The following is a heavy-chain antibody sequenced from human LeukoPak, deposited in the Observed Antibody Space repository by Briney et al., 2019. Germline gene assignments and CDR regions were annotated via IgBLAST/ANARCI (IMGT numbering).Heavy chain of an antibody. CDR1: GGSISSSGYY. CDR2: IYHSGST. CDR3: ARDLGSSWYGAYYYYYMDV. D-gene: IGHD6-13*01. J-gene: IGHJ6*03. Sequence: SETLSLTCTVSGGSISSSGYYWSWIRQPPGKGLEWIGSIYHSGSTYYNPSLKSRVTISVDTSKNQFSLKLSSVTAADTAVYYCARDLGSSWYGAYYYYYMDVWGKGTTVTVSS. V-gene: IGHV4-39*07.